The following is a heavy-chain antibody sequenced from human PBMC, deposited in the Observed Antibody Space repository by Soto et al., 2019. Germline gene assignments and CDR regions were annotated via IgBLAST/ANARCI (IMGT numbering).Heavy chain of an antibody. CDR1: GYTFSTYG. CDR3: ARVVPGAEAWFGP. V-gene: IGHV1-18*01. CDR2: ISLYSDGT. J-gene: IGHJ5*02. D-gene: IGHD2-2*01. Sequence: ASVKVSCKTSGYTFSTYGITWVRQAPGQPLEWLGWISLYSDGTNYAQKFQGRVSMTTDTSTTTAYMELRSLRSDDTAVYYCARVVPGAEAWFGPWGQGTLVTVSS.